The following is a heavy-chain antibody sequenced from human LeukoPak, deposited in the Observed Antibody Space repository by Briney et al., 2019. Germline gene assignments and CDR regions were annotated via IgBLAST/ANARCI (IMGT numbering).Heavy chain of an antibody. CDR1: GYTFTGYY. J-gene: IGHJ5*02. CDR3: ARGYCSGGNCGAGWFDP. CDR2: INPNSGGT. D-gene: IGHD2-15*01. Sequence: ASVKVSCKASGYTFTGYYMHWVRQAPGQELEWMGWINPNSGGTDYAQKFQGRVTMTRDTSISTAYMELSRLRSDDTAVYYCARGYCSGGNCGAGWFDPWGQGTLVTVSS. V-gene: IGHV1-2*02.